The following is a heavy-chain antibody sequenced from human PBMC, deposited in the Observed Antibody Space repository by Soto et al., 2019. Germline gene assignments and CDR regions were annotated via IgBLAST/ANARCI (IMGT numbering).Heavy chain of an antibody. V-gene: IGHV1-69*13. CDR3: ARDHRRAYCGGDCYFPQFDY. D-gene: IGHD2-21*02. J-gene: IGHJ4*02. Sequence: SVKVSCKASGGTFSSYAISWVRQAPGQGLEWMGGIIPIFGTANYAQKFQGRVTITADESTSTAYMELSSLRSEDTAVYYCARDHRRAYCGGDCYFPQFDYWGQGTLVTVSS. CDR1: GGTFSSYA. CDR2: IIPIFGTA.